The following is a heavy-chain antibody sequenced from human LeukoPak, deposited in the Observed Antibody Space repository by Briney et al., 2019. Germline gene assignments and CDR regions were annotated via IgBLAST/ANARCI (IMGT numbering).Heavy chain of an antibody. CDR3: ARHKRRGGDGYNWRYYFDY. CDR1: GGSFSGYY. Sequence: SETLSLTCAVYGGSFSGYYWSWIRQPPGKGLEWIGEINHSGSTNYNPSLKSRVTISVDTSKNQFSLKLSSVTAADTAVYYCARHKRRGGDGYNWRYYFDYWGQGTLVTVSS. J-gene: IGHJ4*02. CDR2: INHSGST. V-gene: IGHV4-34*01. D-gene: IGHD5-24*01.